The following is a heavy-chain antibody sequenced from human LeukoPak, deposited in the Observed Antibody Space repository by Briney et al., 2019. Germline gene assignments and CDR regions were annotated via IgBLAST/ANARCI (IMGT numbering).Heavy chain of an antibody. CDR1: GFTFSSYS. Sequence: PGGSLRLSCAASGFTFSSYSMNWVRHAPGKGLEWVSYISSSSTIYYADSVKGRFTISRDNAKNSLYLQMNSLRAEDTAVYYCAREKRGYSYGYCLDYWGQGTLVTVSS. CDR3: AREKRGYSYGYCLDY. J-gene: IGHJ4*02. V-gene: IGHV3-48*01. CDR2: ISSSSTI. D-gene: IGHD5-18*01.